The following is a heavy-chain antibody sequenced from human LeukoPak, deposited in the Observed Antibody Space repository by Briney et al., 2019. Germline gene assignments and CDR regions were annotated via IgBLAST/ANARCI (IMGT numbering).Heavy chain of an antibody. CDR2: ISAYNGNT. CDR1: GYTFTSYG. Sequence: ASVKVSCKASGYTFTSYGISWVRQAPGQRLEWMGWISAYNGNTNYAQKLQGRVTMTTDTSTSTAYMELRSLRSDDTAVYYCARGYYDFWSGSHYFDYWGQGTLVTVSS. V-gene: IGHV1-18*01. J-gene: IGHJ4*02. CDR3: ARGYYDFWSGSHYFDY. D-gene: IGHD3-3*01.